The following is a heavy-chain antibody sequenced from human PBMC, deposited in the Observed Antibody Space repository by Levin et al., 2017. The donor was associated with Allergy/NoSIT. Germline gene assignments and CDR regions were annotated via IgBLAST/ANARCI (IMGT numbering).Heavy chain of an antibody. J-gene: IGHJ6*02. CDR2: ISAYNGNT. V-gene: IGHV1-18*01. Sequence: ASVKVSCKASGYTFSNFGISWVRQAPRQGLEWMAWISAYNGNTHYAQNLQGRVTVTTDTSTSTAYMELRSLRSDDTAVYYCARDSSGWYYYYYGMDVWGQGTTVTVSS. CDR1: GYTFSNFG. D-gene: IGHD6-19*01. CDR3: ARDSSGWYYYYYGMDV.